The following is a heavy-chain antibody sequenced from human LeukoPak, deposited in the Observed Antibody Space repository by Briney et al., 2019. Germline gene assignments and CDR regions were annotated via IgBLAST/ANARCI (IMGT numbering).Heavy chain of an antibody. V-gene: IGHV3-23*01. CDR1: GFTFSSYA. Sequence: PGGSLRLSCAASGFTFSSYAMSWVRQAPGKGLEWVSAISGSGGSTYYADSGKGRFTISRDNSKNTLYLQMNSLRAEDTAVYYCAKDEMATTLGGYYYYGMDVWGQGTTVTVSS. CDR2: ISGSGGST. J-gene: IGHJ6*02. D-gene: IGHD5-24*01. CDR3: AKDEMATTLGGYYYYGMDV.